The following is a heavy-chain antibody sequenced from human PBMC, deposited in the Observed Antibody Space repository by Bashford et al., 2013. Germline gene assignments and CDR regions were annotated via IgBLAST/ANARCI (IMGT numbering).Heavy chain of an antibody. CDR1: GGTFSSYA. Sequence: SVKVSCKASGGTFSSYAINWVRQAPGQGLEWMGSIIPXFGTTNYAQKFLGRVTFTADESTSTAYMELRSLRSNDTAVYYCARDAPTRLSAFLEWLPPHHGFDPWGQGTLVTVSS. V-gene: IGHV1-69*13. CDR3: ARDAPTRLSAFLEWLPPHHGFDP. J-gene: IGHJ5*02. CDR2: IIPXFGTT. D-gene: IGHD3-3*02.